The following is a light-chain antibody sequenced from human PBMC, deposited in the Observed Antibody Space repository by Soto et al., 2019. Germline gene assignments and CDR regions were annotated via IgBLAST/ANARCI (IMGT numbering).Light chain of an antibody. Sequence: QSALTQPPSVSGSPGQSVTISCTGTSSDVGSYNRVSWYQQPPGTAPKLMIYEVSNRPSGVPDRFSGSKSGNTASLSISGLQADDEADYYCSSYTSTSTLVFGGGTKLTVL. J-gene: IGLJ2*01. V-gene: IGLV2-18*02. CDR1: SSDVGSYNR. CDR3: SSYTSTSTLV. CDR2: EVS.